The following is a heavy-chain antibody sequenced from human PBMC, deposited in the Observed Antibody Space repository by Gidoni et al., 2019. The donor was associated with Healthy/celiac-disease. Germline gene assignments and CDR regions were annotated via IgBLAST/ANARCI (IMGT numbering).Heavy chain of an antibody. CDR3: ARFTMVQGEHGEGADWFDP. CDR1: GGSFRGYY. CDR2: INHSGST. D-gene: IGHD3-10*01. V-gene: IGHV4-34*01. J-gene: IGHJ5*02. Sequence: QVQLQQWGAGLLKPSETLSLTCAVYGGSFRGYYWSWIRQPPGKGLEWIGEINHSGSTNYNPSLKSRVTISVDTSKNQFSLKLSSVTAADTAVYYCARFTMVQGEHGEGADWFDPWGQGTLVTVSS.